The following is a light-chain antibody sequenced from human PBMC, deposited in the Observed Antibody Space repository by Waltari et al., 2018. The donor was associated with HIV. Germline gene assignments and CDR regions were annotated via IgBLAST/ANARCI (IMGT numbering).Light chain of an antibody. CDR3: AAWDDSLNGPL. CDR2: SDN. V-gene: IGLV1-44*01. Sequence: QSVLTQPPSASGTPGQRVTISCSGSSSNIGSNAVHWYQQLPGAAPKLLFYSDNQRPSGVPDRFSGSRSGTSASLAISGLQSGDEADYYCAAWDDSLNGPLFGGGTKLTVL. CDR1: SSNIGSNA. J-gene: IGLJ3*02.